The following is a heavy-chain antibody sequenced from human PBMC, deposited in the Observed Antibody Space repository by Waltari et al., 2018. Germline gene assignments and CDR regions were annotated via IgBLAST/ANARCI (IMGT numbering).Heavy chain of an antibody. V-gene: IGHV3-23*01. J-gene: IGHJ4*02. Sequence: EVQLLESGGGLVQPGGSLRISCAASGFIFSDYAMHWVRQAPGKGLEWVSTISDSGGNTYYAGSVKGRFTISRDNSKNTLYLQMNSLRADDTALYYCAKYRGLVQGSSLLFDYWGQGTLVTVSS. CDR2: ISDSGGNT. CDR3: AKYRGLVQGSSLLFDY. CDR1: GFIFSDYA. D-gene: IGHD3-10*01.